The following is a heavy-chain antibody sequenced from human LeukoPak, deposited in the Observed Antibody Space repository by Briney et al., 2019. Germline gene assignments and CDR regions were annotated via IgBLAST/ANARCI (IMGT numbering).Heavy chain of an antibody. V-gene: IGHV3-53*01. Sequence: GGSLTLSCAASGFTVSSNYMSWVRQAPGKELEWVSVIYSGGSTYYADSVKGRFTISRDNSKNTLYLQMNSLRAEATAVYYCASLSWGPYYYDSSGYWGQGTLVTVSS. D-gene: IGHD3-22*01. CDR2: IYSGGST. CDR1: GFTVSSNY. J-gene: IGHJ4*02. CDR3: ASLSWGPYYYDSSGY.